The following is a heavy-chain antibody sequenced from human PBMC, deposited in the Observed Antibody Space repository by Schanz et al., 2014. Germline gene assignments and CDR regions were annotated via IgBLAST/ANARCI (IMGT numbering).Heavy chain of an antibody. V-gene: IGHV1-18*01. Sequence: QVQLVQSGDEVKKPGASVKVSCKTSGYTFSDYGITWVRQAPGQGLEWVGWISPYTGNTHYFDKMEGRVTMTTDTSTSTVYMELRSLRSDDTAVYYCARGGYSSGWYDRDIAHFDYWGQGTLXTVSS. CDR1: GYTFSDYG. J-gene: IGHJ4*02. CDR3: ARGGYSSGWYDRDIAHFDY. D-gene: IGHD6-19*01. CDR2: ISPYTGNT.